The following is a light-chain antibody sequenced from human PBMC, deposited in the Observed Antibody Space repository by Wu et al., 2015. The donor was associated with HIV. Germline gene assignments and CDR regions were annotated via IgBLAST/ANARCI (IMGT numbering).Light chain of an antibody. CDR2: TAS. CDR3: QQYNSYWWT. J-gene: IGKJ1*01. CDR1: QSISSW. Sequence: DIQMTQSPSTLSASVRDRVTITCRASQSISSWLAWFQQRPGKAPKLLIYTASSLESGVPSRFSGSGSGTEFTLTISSLQPEDFATYYCQQYNSYWWTFGQGTKVEI. V-gene: IGKV1-5*03.